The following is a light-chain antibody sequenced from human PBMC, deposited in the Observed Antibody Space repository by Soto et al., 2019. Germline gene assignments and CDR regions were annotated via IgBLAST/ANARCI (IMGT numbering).Light chain of an antibody. Sequence: EVVLTQSPGTLSLSAGARAPLFCRASERVASNYLAWYQQKPGQAPRLLIYGASSRATGIPDRFSGSGSGTDFTLTISRLEPEDFAVFYCQQYGGSPWTFGQGTKVDIK. V-gene: IGKV3-20*01. CDR3: QQYGGSPWT. CDR1: ERVASNY. CDR2: GAS. J-gene: IGKJ1*01.